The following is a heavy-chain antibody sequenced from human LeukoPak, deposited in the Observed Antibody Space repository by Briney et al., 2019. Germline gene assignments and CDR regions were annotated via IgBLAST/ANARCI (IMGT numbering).Heavy chain of an antibody. CDR2: INSDGSST. CDR1: GFTFSSYW. V-gene: IGHV3-74*01. CDR3: ARKAAGLTFDY. Sequence: GGSLRLSCAVSGFTFSSYWMHWVRQAPGKGLVWVSRINSDGSSTNYADSVKGRFTISRGNAENTLYLQMNSLRAEDTAVYYCARKAAGLTFDYWGQGTLVTVSS. J-gene: IGHJ4*02. D-gene: IGHD6-13*01.